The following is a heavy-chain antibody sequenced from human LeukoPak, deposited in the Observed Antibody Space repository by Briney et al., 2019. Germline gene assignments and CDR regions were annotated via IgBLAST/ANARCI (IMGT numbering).Heavy chain of an antibody. CDR3: TTADWNDGLDY. D-gene: IGHD1-1*01. J-gene: IGHJ4*02. V-gene: IGHV3-15*01. Sequence: GGSLRLSCAASGFTFSNAWMSWVRQAPGKGLEWVGRIKSKTDGGTTDYTAPVKGRFTISRDDSKNTLYLQMNSLKTEDTAVYYCTTADWNDGLDYWGQGTLVTVSS. CDR1: GFTFSNAW. CDR2: IKSKTDGGTT.